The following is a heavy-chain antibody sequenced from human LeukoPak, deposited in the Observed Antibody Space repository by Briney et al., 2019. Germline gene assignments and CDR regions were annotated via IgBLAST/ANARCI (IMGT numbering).Heavy chain of an antibody. J-gene: IGHJ5*02. Sequence: SVKVSCKASGGTFSEYALSWVRQAPGQGLEWMGAIIPFLDTSNYPPKCQDGVTITTDESTSTDYMDLRSLRSDDTDVYYCARAPAGNYDWPLDLWGQGTLVTVSS. CDR1: GGTFSEYA. V-gene: IGHV1-69*05. D-gene: IGHD5-12*01. CDR2: IIPFLDTS. CDR3: ARAPAGNYDWPLDL.